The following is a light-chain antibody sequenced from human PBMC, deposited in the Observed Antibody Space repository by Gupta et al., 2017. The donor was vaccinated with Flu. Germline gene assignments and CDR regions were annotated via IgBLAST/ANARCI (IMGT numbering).Light chain of an antibody. CDR3: QQSVSTPYA. V-gene: IGKV1-39*01. Sequence: DIHITPSPSALSASVGDRVTIPCRTSQNIVSHQLNWYQKKPGKAPKVLIYGTSSLLSGVPSRFSGSGSGTEFTLTISSLQAEDFATYYCQQSVSTPYAFGHGTNLHIK. CDR2: GTS. CDR1: QNIVSH. J-gene: IGKJ3*01.